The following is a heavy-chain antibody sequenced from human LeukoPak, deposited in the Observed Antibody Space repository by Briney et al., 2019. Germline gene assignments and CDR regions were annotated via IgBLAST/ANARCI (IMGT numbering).Heavy chain of an antibody. CDR1: GFTFSSYG. J-gene: IGHJ3*02. CDR2: IWYDGSNK. Sequence: GGSLRLSCAASGFTFSSYGMHWVRQAPGKGLEWVGVIWYDGSNKYYADSVKGRFTISRDNSKNTLYLQMNSLRAEDTAVYYCAKDAIVGLNAFDIWGQGTMVTVSS. V-gene: IGHV3-33*06. CDR3: AKDAIVGLNAFDI. D-gene: IGHD3-22*01.